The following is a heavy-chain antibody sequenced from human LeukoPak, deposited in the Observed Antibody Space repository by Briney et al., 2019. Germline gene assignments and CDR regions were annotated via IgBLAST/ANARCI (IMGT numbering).Heavy chain of an antibody. V-gene: IGHV3-74*01. CDR2: INSDGSST. J-gene: IGHJ3*02. CDR1: GFTFSSYW. Sequence: GGSLRLSCAASGFTFSSYWMHWVRQAPGKGLVWVSRINSDGSSTSYADSVKGRFTISRDNAKNTLYLQMNSLRAEDTAVYYCAREYGDKDATYAFDIWGQGTMVTVSS. D-gene: IGHD4-17*01. CDR3: AREYGDKDATYAFDI.